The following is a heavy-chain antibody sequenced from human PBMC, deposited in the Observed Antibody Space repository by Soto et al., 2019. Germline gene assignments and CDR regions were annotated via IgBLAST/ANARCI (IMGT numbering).Heavy chain of an antibody. V-gene: IGHV1-18*01. CDR3: ARGPYSSRWFDP. J-gene: IGHJ5*02. Sequence: IQLVQSGAEMKRPGASVKVSCKASGYRFTSYGINWVRQAPGQGLEWMGWISAHNSRTNFAQRFQGRVSLTTDTSTSTAHMELRSLRSDDTAVYYCARGPYSSRWFDPWGQGTLVTVSS. CDR1: GYRFTSYG. CDR2: ISAHNSRT. D-gene: IGHD6-13*01.